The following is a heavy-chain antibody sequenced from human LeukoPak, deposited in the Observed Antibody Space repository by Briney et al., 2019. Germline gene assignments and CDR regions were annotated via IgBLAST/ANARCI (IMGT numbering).Heavy chain of an antibody. D-gene: IGHD5-12*01. CDR1: GYIFKTYW. V-gene: IGHV5-51*01. J-gene: IGHJ4*02. CDR2: IYPGDSDP. CDR3: ARHERGPYSGSYFDY. Sequence: GESLKISCKGSGYIFKTYWIGWVRQMPGKGLEWMGIIYPGDSDPRYSPSFQGQVTISVDKSISTAYLQWNSLRASDTAIYYCARHERGPYSGSYFDYWGQGTLVTVSS.